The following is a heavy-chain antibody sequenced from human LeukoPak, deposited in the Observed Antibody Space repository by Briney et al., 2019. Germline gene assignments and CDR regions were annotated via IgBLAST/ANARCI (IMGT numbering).Heavy chain of an antibody. CDR1: GGSISSSNW. V-gene: IGHV4-4*02. Sequence: PSGTLSLTCAVSGGSISSSNWWSWVRQPPGKGLEWIGEIYHSGSTNYNPSLKSRVTISVDKSKNQFSLKLSSVTAADAAVYYCASAGGTGYYFDYWGQGTLVTVSS. D-gene: IGHD3/OR15-3a*01. CDR3: ASAGGTGYYFDY. J-gene: IGHJ4*02. CDR2: IYHSGST.